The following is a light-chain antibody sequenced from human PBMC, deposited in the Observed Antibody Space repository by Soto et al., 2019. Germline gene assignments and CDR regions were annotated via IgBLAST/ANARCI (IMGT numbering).Light chain of an antibody. CDR1: QDISNY. CDR2: DAS. V-gene: IGKV1-33*01. Sequence: DIQMTQSPSSLSASVGDRVTITCRASQDISNYLNWYQQGPGKAPKLLNYDASNLERGVPSRFRGTRARIHFTFAITSLQPEDVATYCGQQSDSLPFTFGQGTRLEI. J-gene: IGKJ5*01. CDR3: QQSDSLPFT.